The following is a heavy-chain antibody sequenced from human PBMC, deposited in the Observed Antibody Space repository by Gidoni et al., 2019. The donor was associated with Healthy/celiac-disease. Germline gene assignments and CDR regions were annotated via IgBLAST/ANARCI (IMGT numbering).Heavy chain of an antibody. D-gene: IGHD3-10*01. CDR3: TTGGYRGDFDY. CDR1: GFPFSNAW. Sequence: EVQLVESGGGLVKPGGSPRLSCAAPGFPFSNAWMNWVRQAPGKGLEWVGRIKSKTDGGTTDYAAPVKGRFTIARDDSKNTLYLQMNSLKTEDTAVYYCTTGGYRGDFDYWGQGTLVTVSS. V-gene: IGHV3-15*07. J-gene: IGHJ4*02. CDR2: IKSKTDGGTT.